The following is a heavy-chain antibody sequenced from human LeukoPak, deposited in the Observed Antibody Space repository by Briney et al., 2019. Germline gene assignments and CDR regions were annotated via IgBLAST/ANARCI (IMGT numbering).Heavy chain of an antibody. J-gene: IGHJ4*02. CDR3: SKKGQSEDYGKPG. CDR1: GFTLGTYD. Sequence: GGSLRLSCAASGFTLGTYDMYWVRQAPGKGLECVPSISRSGGSTYYADSVKGRFTISRDNSENTLYLQMSSLRADDTAVYYCSKKGQSEDYGKPGWGQGTLVTVSS. V-gene: IGHV3-23*01. D-gene: IGHD4-17*01. CDR2: ISRSGGST.